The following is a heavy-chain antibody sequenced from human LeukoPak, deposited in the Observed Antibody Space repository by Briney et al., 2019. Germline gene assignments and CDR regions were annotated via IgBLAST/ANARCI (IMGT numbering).Heavy chain of an antibody. D-gene: IGHD1-26*01. V-gene: IGHV3-43*02. CDR2: ISGDGVGT. CDR1: GFTFDDYV. CDR3: AKDISGSYPFYFDY. J-gene: IGHJ4*02. Sequence: GGSLRLSCAASGFTFDDYVMHWVRQAPGKGLEWVSLISGDGVGTYYADSVKGRFTISRDSSKNSLYLQMNSLRTEDTALYYCAKDISGSYPFYFDYWGQGTLVTVSS.